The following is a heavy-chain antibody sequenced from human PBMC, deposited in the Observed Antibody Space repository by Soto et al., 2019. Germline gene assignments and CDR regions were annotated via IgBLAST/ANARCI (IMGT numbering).Heavy chain of an antibody. V-gene: IGHV3-23*01. CDR1: GFTFSSYT. CDR3: AKPPGILLPATAPFDS. CDR2: ISGSGSST. J-gene: IGHJ4*02. D-gene: IGHD2-15*01. Sequence: EVQLLDSGGDLVQPGGSLRLSCAASGFTFSSYTMNWVRQAPGKGLEWVSAISGSGSSTYYADSVKGRFTISRDNSKNTAYLQMNSLKAEDTAVYYCAKPPGILLPATAPFDSWGQGTLVTVSS.